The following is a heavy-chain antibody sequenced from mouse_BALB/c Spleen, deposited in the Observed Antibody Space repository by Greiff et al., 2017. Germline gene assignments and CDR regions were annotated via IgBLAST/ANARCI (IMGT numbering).Heavy chain of an antibody. CDR1: GFTFSSYY. D-gene: IGHD1-1*01. CDR2: INSNGGST. CDR3: ARHGYYGSSYYFDY. V-gene: IGHV5-6-2*01. J-gene: IGHJ2*01. Sequence: EVQLVESGGGLVKLGGSLKLSCAASGFTFSSYYMSWVRQTPEKRLELVAAINSNGGSTYYPDTVKGRFTISRDNAKNTLYLQMSSLKSEDTALYYCARHGYYGSSYYFDYWGQGTTLTVSS.